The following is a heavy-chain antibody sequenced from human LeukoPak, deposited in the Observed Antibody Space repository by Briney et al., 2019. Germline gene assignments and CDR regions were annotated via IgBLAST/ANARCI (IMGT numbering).Heavy chain of an antibody. CDR1: GGSISSYY. CDR3: ARNDYVWGIDY. Sequence: SETLSLTCTVSGGSISSYYWSWIRQPPGKGLEWIGYIYYSGSTYYNPSLKSRVTISVDRSKNQFSLKLSSVTAADTAVYYCARNDYVWGIDYWGQGTLVTVSS. CDR2: IYYSGST. D-gene: IGHD3-16*01. V-gene: IGHV4-59*12. J-gene: IGHJ4*02.